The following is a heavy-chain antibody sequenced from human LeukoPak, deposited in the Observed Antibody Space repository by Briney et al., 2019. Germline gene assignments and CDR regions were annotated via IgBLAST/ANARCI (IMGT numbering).Heavy chain of an antibody. CDR2: IWYDGSNK. V-gene: IGHV3-33*01. CDR1: GFTFSSYG. D-gene: IGHD6-13*01. J-gene: IGHJ4*02. CDR3: AREGSSSWSYFDY. Sequence: PGGSLRLSCAASGFTFSSYGMHWVRQAPGKGLEWVAVIWYDGSNKYYADSVKGRFTISRDNSKNTLYLQMNSLRAEDTAVYYCAREGSSSWSYFDYWGQGTLVTVSS.